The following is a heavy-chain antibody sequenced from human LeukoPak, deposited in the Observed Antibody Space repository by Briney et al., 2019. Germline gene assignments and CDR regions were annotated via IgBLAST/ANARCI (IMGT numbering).Heavy chain of an antibody. V-gene: IGHV3-74*01. CDR2: INSDGSST. Sequence: PGGSLRLSCAASGFTFSSYWMHWVRQAPGKGLVWVSRINSDGSSTSYADSVKGRFTISRDNAKNTLYLQMNSLRAEDTAVYYCAREPIVGANFDYWGQGTLDTVSS. D-gene: IGHD1-26*01. CDR3: AREPIVGANFDY. J-gene: IGHJ4*02. CDR1: GFTFSSYW.